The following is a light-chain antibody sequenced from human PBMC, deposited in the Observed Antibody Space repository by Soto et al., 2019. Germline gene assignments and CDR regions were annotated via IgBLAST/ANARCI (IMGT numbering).Light chain of an antibody. J-gene: IGLJ3*02. CDR1: SSNIGNYY. V-gene: IGLV1-47*01. Sequence: QSVLTQPPSASQTPGQRVTISCSGSSSNIGNYYVHWYQQVPGAAPKLLIYSDNQRPPGVPDRFSASKSGTSASLAISGLRSEDEADYFCAAWYHSLSGPVFGGGTKLTVL. CDR2: SDN. CDR3: AAWYHSLSGPV.